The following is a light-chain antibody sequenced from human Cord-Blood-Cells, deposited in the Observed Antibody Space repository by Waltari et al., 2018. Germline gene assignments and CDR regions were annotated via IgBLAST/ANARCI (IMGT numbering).Light chain of an antibody. J-gene: IGLJ2*01. Sequence: QSALTQPASVSGSPGQPLPLSCTGTSCDVGGYNDVSWYQQHPGKAPKLMIYDVSNRPSGVSNRFSGSKSGNTASLTISGLQAEDEADYYCSSYTSSSTPMVFGGGTKLTVL. V-gene: IGLV2-14*01. CDR3: SSYTSSSTPMV. CDR1: SCDVGGYND. CDR2: DVS.